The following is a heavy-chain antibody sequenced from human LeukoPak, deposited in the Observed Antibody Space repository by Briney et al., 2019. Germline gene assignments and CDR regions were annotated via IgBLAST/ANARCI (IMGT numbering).Heavy chain of an antibody. Sequence: GGSLRLSCAASGFTFRTYWMTWVRQAPGKGLEWVANIKQDGREQNYVDSVKGRFTISRDNAKNSLYLQMNSLRAEATAVYYCARDAGNSGYDLFDYWGQGTLVTVSS. CDR1: GFTFRTYW. CDR3: ARDAGNSGYDLFDY. J-gene: IGHJ4*02. V-gene: IGHV3-7*05. D-gene: IGHD5-12*01. CDR2: IKQDGREQ.